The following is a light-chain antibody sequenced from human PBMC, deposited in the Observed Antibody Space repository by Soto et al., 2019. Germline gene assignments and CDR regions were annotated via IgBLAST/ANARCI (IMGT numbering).Light chain of an antibody. J-gene: IGLJ2*01. CDR3: CSYAGSYIYVV. V-gene: IGLV2-11*01. CDR2: DVS. CDR1: SSDVGGYNY. Sequence: QSALTQPRSVSGSPGQSVTISCTGTSSDVGGYNYVSWYQQHPGKAPKLMIYDVSKRPSGVPDRFSGSKSGNTASLTISGLQAEDVADYYCCSYAGSYIYVVFGGGTQLTVL.